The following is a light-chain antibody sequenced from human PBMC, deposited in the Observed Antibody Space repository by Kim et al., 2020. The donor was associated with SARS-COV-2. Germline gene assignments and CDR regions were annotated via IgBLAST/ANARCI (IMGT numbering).Light chain of an antibody. V-gene: IGKV1-5*01. J-gene: IGKJ1*01. Sequence: DIQMTQSPSTLSASVGDRVTLTCRASHSVDTWVAWYQQKPGKAPKLLIFDASSLESGVPLRFSGSGSGTEFSLTISSLQPDDFAAYYCQQYESKMTFGQGTKVDIK. CDR3: QQYESKMT. CDR1: HSVDTW. CDR2: DAS.